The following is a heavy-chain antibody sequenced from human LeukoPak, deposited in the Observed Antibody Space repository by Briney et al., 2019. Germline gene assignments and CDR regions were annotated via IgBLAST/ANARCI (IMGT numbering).Heavy chain of an antibody. Sequence: GGSLRLSCAASGFTFSGYAMDWVRQAPGKGLEWVSGISGSGGSTYYADSVNGRFTISRDNSKNTLYLQMNSLRAEDTAVYYCAKDPPHWNYNYWGQGTLVTVSS. V-gene: IGHV3-23*01. D-gene: IGHD1-7*01. CDR3: AKDPPHWNYNY. CDR1: GFTFSGYA. J-gene: IGHJ4*02. CDR2: ISGSGGST.